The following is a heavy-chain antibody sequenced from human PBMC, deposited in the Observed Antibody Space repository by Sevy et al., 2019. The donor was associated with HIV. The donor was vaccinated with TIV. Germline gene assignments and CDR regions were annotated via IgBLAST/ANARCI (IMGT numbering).Heavy chain of an antibody. CDR3: ASAGTIFGVVIPDY. D-gene: IGHD3-3*01. Sequence: GGSLRLSCAASGFTFSSYEMNWVRQAPGKGLEWVSYISSSGSTIYYADSVKGRFTISRDNAKNSLYLQMNSLRAVDTAVYYCASAGTIFGVVIPDYWGQGTLVTVSS. CDR2: ISSSGSTI. CDR1: GFTFSSYE. J-gene: IGHJ4*02. V-gene: IGHV3-48*03.